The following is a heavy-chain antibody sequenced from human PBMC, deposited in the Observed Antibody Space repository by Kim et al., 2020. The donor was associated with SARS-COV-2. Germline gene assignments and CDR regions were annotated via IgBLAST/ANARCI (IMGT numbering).Heavy chain of an antibody. V-gene: IGHV1-69*02. CDR3: ARPDYSGYEYFDY. D-gene: IGHD5-12*01. J-gene: IGHJ4*02. Sequence: TQKCQGGVTITADKSTRTAYMEMSSLRSEDTAVYYCARPDYSGYEYFDYWGQGTLVTVSS.